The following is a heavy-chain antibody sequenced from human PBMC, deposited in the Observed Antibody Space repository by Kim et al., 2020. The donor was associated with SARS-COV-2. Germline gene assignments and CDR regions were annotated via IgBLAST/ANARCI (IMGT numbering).Heavy chain of an antibody. CDR2: GSTK. V-gene: IGHV3-30*01. D-gene: IGHD1-7*01. J-gene: IGHJ4*02. Sequence: GSTKSYADSVKGRFTIHRDKSKNTLYLQMNSLRAEDTAVYYCARETTYDYWGQGTLVTVSS. CDR3: ARETTYDY.